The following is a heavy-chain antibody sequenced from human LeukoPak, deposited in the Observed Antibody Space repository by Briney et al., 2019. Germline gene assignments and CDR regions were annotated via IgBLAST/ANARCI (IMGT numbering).Heavy chain of an antibody. Sequence: GGSLRLSCAASGFTFSSYGMHWVRQAPGKGLEWVAVISYDGSNEYYADSVRGRFTISRDSSKNTQYLQINSLRAEDTAVYYCARDHLFMYLKRANGYYYGMDVGGEGTTVTVS. V-gene: IGHV3-30*12. CDR1: GFTFSSYG. CDR2: ISYDGSNE. CDR3: ARDHLFMYLKRANGYYYGMDV. J-gene: IGHJ6*01. D-gene: IGHD2-2*01.